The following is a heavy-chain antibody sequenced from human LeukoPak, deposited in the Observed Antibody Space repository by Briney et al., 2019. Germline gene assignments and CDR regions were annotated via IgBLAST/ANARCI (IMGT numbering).Heavy chain of an antibody. J-gene: IGHJ4*02. D-gene: IGHD6-13*01. V-gene: IGHV3-21*01. CDR3: ASAPGIAAAGTGGAFDY. CDR2: ISSSSSYI. CDR1: GFTFSSYS. Sequence: PGGSLRLSCAASGFTFSSYSMNWVRQAPGKGLEWVSSISSSSSYIYYADSVKGRFIISRDSAKNSLYLQMNSLRAEDTAVYYCASAPGIAAAGTGGAFDYWGQGTPVTVSS.